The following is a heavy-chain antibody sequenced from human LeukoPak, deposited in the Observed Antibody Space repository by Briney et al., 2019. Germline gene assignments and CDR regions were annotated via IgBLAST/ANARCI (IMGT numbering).Heavy chain of an antibody. V-gene: IGHV3-48*01. Sequence: GGSLRLSCAASGFTFSSYSMNWVRQAPGKGLEWVSYISSSSSTIYYADSVKGRFTISRDNAKNSLYLQMNSLRAEDTAVYYCARVPTGGDSPFDYWGQGTLVTVSS. D-gene: IGHD6-13*01. CDR2: ISSSSSTI. CDR3: ARVPTGGDSPFDY. CDR1: GFTFSSYS. J-gene: IGHJ4*02.